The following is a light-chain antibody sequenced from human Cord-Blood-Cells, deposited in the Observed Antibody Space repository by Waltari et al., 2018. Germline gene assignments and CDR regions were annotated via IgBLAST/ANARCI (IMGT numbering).Light chain of an antibody. Sequence: SALTQPASVSGSPGTSITIPCTGPSSAVGGYNYVSWYQQHPGKAPKLLIHEVSNRPSGVSNRFSGSKSGNTASLTISGLQAEDEADYYCSSYTSSSTLVFGGGTKLTVL. V-gene: IGLV2-14*01. CDR3: SSYTSSSTLV. J-gene: IGLJ2*01. CDR2: EVS. CDR1: SSAVGGYNY.